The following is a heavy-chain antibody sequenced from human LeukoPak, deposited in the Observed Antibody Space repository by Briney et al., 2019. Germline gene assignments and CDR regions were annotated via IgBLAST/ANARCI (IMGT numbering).Heavy chain of an antibody. CDR2: IRSQDHGGTT. Sequence: PGGSLRLSCTVSGFTFGDYYANWLRQAPGKGPECVGFIRSQDHGGTTEYAASVKGRFTISRDDSKSLAYLQMNSLNTDDTALYYCTRHRHSFNRFDPWGQGTLVTVSS. J-gene: IGHJ5*02. CDR3: TRHRHSFNRFDP. CDR1: GFTFGDYY. D-gene: IGHD5-18*01. V-gene: IGHV3-49*03.